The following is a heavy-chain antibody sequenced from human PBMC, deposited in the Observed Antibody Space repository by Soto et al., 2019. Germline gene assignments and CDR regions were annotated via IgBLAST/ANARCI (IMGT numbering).Heavy chain of an antibody. V-gene: IGHV3-48*02. Sequence: EVQLVESGGGLVQPGGSLRLSCAASGFTFNTYSMNWVRQAPGKGLEWVSYISGSGSTIYYADSVKGRFTISRDNAKNSLYLQMNSLRDGDTAVYYCARSGSNWDYWGQGTLVTVSS. J-gene: IGHJ4*02. CDR3: ARSGSNWDY. CDR1: GFTFNTYS. CDR2: ISGSGSTI. D-gene: IGHD1-26*01.